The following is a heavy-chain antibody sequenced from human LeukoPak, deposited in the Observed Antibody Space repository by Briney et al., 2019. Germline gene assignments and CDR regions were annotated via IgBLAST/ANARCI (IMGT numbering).Heavy chain of an antibody. V-gene: IGHV4-34*01. CDR3: ARGSRDLWFGELLGQFDY. D-gene: IGHD3-10*01. CDR2: INHSGST. CDR1: GGSFSGYY. J-gene: IGHJ4*02. Sequence: PSETLSLTCAVYGGSFSGYYWSWIRQPPGKGLEWIGEINHSGSTNYNPSLKSRVTISVDTSKNQFSLKPSSVTAADTAVYYCARGSRDLWFGELLGQFDYWGQGTLVTVSS.